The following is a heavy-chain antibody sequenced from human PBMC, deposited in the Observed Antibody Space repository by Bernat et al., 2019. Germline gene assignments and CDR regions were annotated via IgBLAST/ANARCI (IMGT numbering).Heavy chain of an antibody. CDR2: ISSSCSTI. Sequence: EVQLVESGGGLVQPGGSLRLSCAASGFTFSSYEMNWVRQAPGKGLEWVSYISSSCSTIYYADSVKGRFTISRDNAKNSLYLQMNSLRAEDTGVYYCGMADKRYYFDYWGQGTLVTVSS. CDR3: GMADKRYYFDY. V-gene: IGHV3-48*03. CDR1: GFTFSSYE. D-gene: IGHD2-8*01. J-gene: IGHJ4*02.